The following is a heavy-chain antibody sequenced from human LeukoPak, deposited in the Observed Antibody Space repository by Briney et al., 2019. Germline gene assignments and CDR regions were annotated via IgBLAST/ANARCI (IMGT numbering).Heavy chain of an antibody. D-gene: IGHD3-10*01. V-gene: IGHV3-66*01. CDR2: MYNRGSP. CDR1: GFTVSGNY. CDR3: AGAPYYYHGSEEYALWDY. J-gene: IGHJ4*02. Sequence: PGGSLRLSCAASGFTVSGNYMSWVRQAPGKGLECVSAMYNRGSPYYEDSVKGRFTISRDSSMNSLYLQVNSLRAEDTAVYYCAGAPYYYHGSEEYALWDYWGQGTLVTVSS.